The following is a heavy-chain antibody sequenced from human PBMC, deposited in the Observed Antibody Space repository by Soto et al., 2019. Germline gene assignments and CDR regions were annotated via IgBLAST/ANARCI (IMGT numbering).Heavy chain of an antibody. Sequence: SETLSLTCTVSGGSISSYYWSWIRQPPGKGLEWIGYIYYSGSTNYNPSLKSRVTISVDTSKNQFSLKLSSVTAADAAVYYCARASYDFWSGHYFDYWGQGTLVTVSS. CDR2: IYYSGST. D-gene: IGHD3-3*01. J-gene: IGHJ4*02. V-gene: IGHV4-59*08. CDR1: GGSISSYY. CDR3: ARASYDFWSGHYFDY.